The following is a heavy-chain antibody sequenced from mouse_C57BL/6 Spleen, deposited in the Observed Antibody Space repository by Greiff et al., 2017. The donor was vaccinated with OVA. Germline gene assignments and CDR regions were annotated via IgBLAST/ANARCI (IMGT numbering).Heavy chain of an antibody. V-gene: IGHV1-7*01. CDR1: GYTFTSYW. Sequence: QVQLKQSGAELAKPGASVKLSCKASGYTFTSYWMHWVKQRPGQGLEWIGYINPSSGYTKYNQKFKDKATLTADKSSSTAYMQLSSLTYEDSAVYYCARNIITTVVEGYFDYWGQGTTLTVSS. CDR2: INPSSGYT. D-gene: IGHD1-1*01. CDR3: ARNIITTVVEGYFDY. J-gene: IGHJ2*01.